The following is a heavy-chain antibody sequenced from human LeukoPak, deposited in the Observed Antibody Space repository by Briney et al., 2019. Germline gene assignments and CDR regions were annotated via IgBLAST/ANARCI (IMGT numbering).Heavy chain of an antibody. CDR3: ARGRVWADYYDSSGYYRRRTKSYYFDY. J-gene: IGHJ4*02. D-gene: IGHD3-22*01. CDR2: INHSGST. Sequence: SETLSLTCTVSGGSISSSSYYWGWIRQPPGKGLEWIGEINHSGSTNYNPSLKSRVTISVDTSKNQFSLKLSSVTAADTAVYYCARGRVWADYYDSSGYYRRRTKSYYFDYWGQGTLVTVSS. V-gene: IGHV4-39*07. CDR1: GGSISSSSYY.